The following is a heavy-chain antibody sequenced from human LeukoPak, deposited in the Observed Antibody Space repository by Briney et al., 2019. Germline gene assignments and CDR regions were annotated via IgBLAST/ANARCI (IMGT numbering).Heavy chain of an antibody. V-gene: IGHV3-21*01. D-gene: IGHD1-26*01. CDR1: GFTFSVYS. J-gene: IGHJ3*02. Sequence: GGSLRLSCEASGFTFSVYSIMWVRQAPGKGREWVSSISSDSKFIYYAGSMKGRFTVSRDNARNSLYLQMNSLGAEGTAIYYCARGHSGSYQRNDAFDIWGQGTMITVSS. CDR2: ISSDSKFI. CDR3: ARGHSGSYQRNDAFDI.